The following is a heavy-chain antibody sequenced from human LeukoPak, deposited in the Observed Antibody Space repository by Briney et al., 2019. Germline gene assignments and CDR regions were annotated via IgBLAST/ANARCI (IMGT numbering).Heavy chain of an antibody. CDR2: IYYSGST. Sequence: SETLSLTCTVSGGSISSYYWSWIRQPPGKGLEWIGYIYYSGSTNYNPSLKSRVTISVDTSKNQFSLKLSSVTAANTAVYYCARSYYYDSSGYYYPHAYYYYYMDVWGKGTTVTISS. V-gene: IGHV4-59*01. CDR1: GGSISSYY. D-gene: IGHD3-22*01. J-gene: IGHJ6*03. CDR3: ARSYYYDSSGYYYPHAYYYYYMDV.